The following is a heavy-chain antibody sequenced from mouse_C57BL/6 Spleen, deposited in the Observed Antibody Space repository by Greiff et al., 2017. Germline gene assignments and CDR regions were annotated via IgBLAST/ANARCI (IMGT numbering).Heavy chain of an antibody. V-gene: IGHV1-5*01. CDR2: IYPGNSDT. CDR1: GYTFTSYW. D-gene: IGHD1-1*01. Sequence: EVKLVESGTVLARPGASVKMSCKTSGYTFTSYWMHWVKQRPGQGLEWIGAIYPGNSDTSYNQKFKGKAKLTAVTSASTAYMELSSLTNEDSAVYYCTREGNYYGSGYERFAYWGQGTLVTVSA. J-gene: IGHJ3*01. CDR3: TREGNYYGSGYERFAY.